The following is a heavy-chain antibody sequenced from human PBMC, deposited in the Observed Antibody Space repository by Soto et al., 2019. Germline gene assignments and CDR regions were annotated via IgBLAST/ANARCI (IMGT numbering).Heavy chain of an antibody. D-gene: IGHD2-2*01. CDR3: ARDLPPGGSTYYYYYYGMDV. V-gene: IGHV3-53*01. CDR1: GFTVSSNY. Sequence: GGSLRLSCAASGFTVSSNYMSWVRQAPGKGLEWVSVIYSSGSTCYADSVEGRFTISRDNSKNTLYLQMNSLRAEDTAVYYCARDLPPGGSTYYYYYYGMDVWGQGTTVTVSS. CDR2: IYSSGST. J-gene: IGHJ6*02.